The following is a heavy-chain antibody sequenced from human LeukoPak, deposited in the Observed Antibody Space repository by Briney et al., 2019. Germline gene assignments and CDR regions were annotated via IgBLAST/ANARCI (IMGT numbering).Heavy chain of an antibody. CDR2: VHYTGSN. D-gene: IGHD3-10*01. Sequence: SETLSLTCSVSGGSISSSNYYWGWIRQPPGKGLEWIGTVHYTGSNYYNPSLKSRVTISRDTSKNQFSLKVTSVTAADTAVYYCARLFLWFREVDLWGQGTLVTVSS. CDR1: GGSISSSNYY. V-gene: IGHV4-39*01. CDR3: ARLFLWFREVDL. J-gene: IGHJ5*02.